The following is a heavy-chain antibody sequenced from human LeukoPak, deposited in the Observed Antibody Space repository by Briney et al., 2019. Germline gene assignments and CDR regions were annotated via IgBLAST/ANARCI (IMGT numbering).Heavy chain of an antibody. CDR1: GFTVHSNY. V-gene: IGHV3-15*01. Sequence: PGGSLRLSCAASGFTVHSNYMSWIRQAPGEGLEWVGRFNRRSDGETTDYAAPVKGRFTISTDDSKNTLYLQMSSLKSEDTAVYYCTTEGFTYGYHSLDSWGQGTPVTVSS. CDR2: FNRRSDGETT. CDR3: TTEGFTYGYHSLDS. J-gene: IGHJ4*02. D-gene: IGHD5-18*01.